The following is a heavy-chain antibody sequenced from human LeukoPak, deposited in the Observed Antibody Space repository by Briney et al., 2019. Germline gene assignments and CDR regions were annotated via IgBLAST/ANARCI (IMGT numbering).Heavy chain of an antibody. V-gene: IGHV4-31*03. Sequence: SETLSLTCTVSGGSISSGGYYWSWIRQHPGKGLEWIGYIYYSGSTNYNPSLKSRVTISVDTSKNQFSLKLSSVTAADTAVYYCARAREWLLSYNWFDPWGQGTLVTVSS. J-gene: IGHJ5*02. CDR3: ARAREWLLSYNWFDP. D-gene: IGHD3-3*01. CDR1: GGSISSGGYY. CDR2: IYYSGST.